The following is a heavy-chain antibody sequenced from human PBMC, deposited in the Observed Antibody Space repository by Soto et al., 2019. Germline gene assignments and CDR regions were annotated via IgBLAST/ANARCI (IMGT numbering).Heavy chain of an antibody. V-gene: IGHV3-49*03. Sequence: GGSLRLSCTASGFTFGDYAMSWFRQVPGMGVEWVGFIRSKANGGTTEYAASVKGRFTISRDDSKSIAYLQMNSLKTEDIGVYYCARSLDTSGYYPRSGFDCWGHGTLVTVSS. CDR1: GFTFGDYA. CDR2: IRSKANGGTT. D-gene: IGHD3-22*01. J-gene: IGHJ4*01. CDR3: ARSLDTSGYYPRSGFDC.